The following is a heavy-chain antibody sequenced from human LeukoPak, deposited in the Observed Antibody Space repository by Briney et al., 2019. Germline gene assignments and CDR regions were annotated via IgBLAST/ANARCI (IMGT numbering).Heavy chain of an antibody. Sequence: ASVKVSCKASGYTFTTYDITWVRQATGQGLEWMGWMNPNSGNTAYAQKFQGRVTITRNTSISTAYMELSSLRSEDTAVYYCATDMHYDSSGYYSWGQGTLVTVSS. J-gene: IGHJ4*02. CDR2: MNPNSGNT. D-gene: IGHD3-22*01. V-gene: IGHV1-8*03. CDR1: GYTFTTYD. CDR3: ATDMHYDSSGYYS.